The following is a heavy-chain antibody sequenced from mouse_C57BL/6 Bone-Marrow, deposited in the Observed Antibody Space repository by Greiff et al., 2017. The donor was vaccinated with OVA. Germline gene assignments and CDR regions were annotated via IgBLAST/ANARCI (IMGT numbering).Heavy chain of an antibody. CDR3: ARWVITSVVYLDY. D-gene: IGHD1-1*01. J-gene: IGHJ2*01. Sequence: QVQLQQSGAELARPGASVKLSCKASGYTFTSYGISWVKQRPGQGLEWIGEIYPRSGNTYYNEKFKGKATLTADKSSSTAYMKLRSLTSEDSAGYCCARWVITSVVYLDYWGQGTTLTVSS. V-gene: IGHV1-81*01. CDR1: GYTFTSYG. CDR2: IYPRSGNT.